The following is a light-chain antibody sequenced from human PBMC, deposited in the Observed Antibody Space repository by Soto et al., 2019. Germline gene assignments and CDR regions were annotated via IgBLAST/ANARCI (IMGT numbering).Light chain of an antibody. CDR3: AAWDDSLSGPNYV. J-gene: IGLJ1*01. V-gene: IGLV1-47*01. Sequence: QSVLTQPPSASGTPGQRGTITYSGSSSNIGSNYVYWYQQLPGTAPKLLIYRNNQRPSGVPDRFSGSKSGTSASLAISGLRSEDEADYHCAAWDDSLSGPNYVFGTGTKVTVL. CDR2: RNN. CDR1: SSNIGSNY.